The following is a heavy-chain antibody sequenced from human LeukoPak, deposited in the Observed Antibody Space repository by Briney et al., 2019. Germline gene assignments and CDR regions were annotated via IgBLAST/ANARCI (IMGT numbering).Heavy chain of an antibody. CDR1: GFTFSSYS. D-gene: IGHD2-15*01. J-gene: IGHJ6*02. CDR3: ARDRYCSGGSCYQPMDV. CDR2: ISSSSSYI. Sequence: GGSLRLSCAASGFTFSSYSMIWVRQAPGKGLEWVSSISSSSSYIYYADSVKGRFTISRDNAKNSLYLQMNSLRAEDTAVYYCARDRYCSGGSCYQPMDVWGQGTTVTVSS. V-gene: IGHV3-21*01.